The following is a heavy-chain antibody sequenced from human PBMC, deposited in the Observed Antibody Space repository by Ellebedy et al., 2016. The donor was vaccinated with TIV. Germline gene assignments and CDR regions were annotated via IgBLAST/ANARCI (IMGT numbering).Heavy chain of an antibody. CDR2: VYYSGSP. Sequence: MPSETLSLTCSLSGGSVSSTRYYWAWIRQPPGKGLEYIGSVYYSGSPYYNPSFKSRVTLPADTSKNQFSLNLRTVTAADTAVYYCARTDPWQPIDDWGQGILVSVSS. CDR3: ARTDPWQPIDD. CDR1: GGSVSSTRYY. J-gene: IGHJ4*02. V-gene: IGHV4-39*01. D-gene: IGHD2-21*02.